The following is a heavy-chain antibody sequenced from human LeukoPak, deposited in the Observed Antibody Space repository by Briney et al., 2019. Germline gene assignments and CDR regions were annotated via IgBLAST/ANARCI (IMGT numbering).Heavy chain of an antibody. D-gene: IGHD1-1*01. Sequence: SETLSLTXTVSGGSISSGDYYWSRIRQPPGKGLEWIGYIYYSGSTYYNPSLKSRVTISVDTSKNQFSLKLSSVTAADTAVYYCASYPRELERRRGDYWGQGTLVTVSS. CDR3: ASYPRELERRRGDY. V-gene: IGHV4-30-4*08. CDR1: GGSISSGDYY. CDR2: IYYSGST. J-gene: IGHJ4*02.